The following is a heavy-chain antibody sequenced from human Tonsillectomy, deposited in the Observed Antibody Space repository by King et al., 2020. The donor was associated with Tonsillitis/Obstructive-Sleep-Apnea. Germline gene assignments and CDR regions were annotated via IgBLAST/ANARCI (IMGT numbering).Heavy chain of an antibody. CDR1: GFTFSSYA. D-gene: IGHD3-9*01. CDR3: ARADTVTGYYNYYYGMNA. J-gene: IGHJ6*02. Sequence: HVQLVQSGGGVVQPGRSLRLSCTASGFTFSSYAMHWVRQAPGKGLEWVAVIWYDASNKYYAESVKGRFTISRDNSKNTLYLQMNSLRAEDTAVYYCARADTVTGYYNYYYGMNAWGQGTTVTVSS. V-gene: IGHV3-33*01. CDR2: IWYDASNK.